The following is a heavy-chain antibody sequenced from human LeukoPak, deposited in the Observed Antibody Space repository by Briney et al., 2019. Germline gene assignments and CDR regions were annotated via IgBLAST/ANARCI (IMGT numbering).Heavy chain of an antibody. Sequence: PGGSLKLSCAASGFSFSSYAMSWVRQAPGKGLEWVSSISGSGDNTYYAESVKGRFTISRDNSKNTLFLQMNSLRAGDTAVFYCAKRSGYTTGWFFDFWGQGTLVTVSS. V-gene: IGHV3-23*01. CDR2: ISGSGDNT. CDR3: AKRSGYTTGWFFDF. CDR1: GFSFSSYA. J-gene: IGHJ4*02. D-gene: IGHD6-19*01.